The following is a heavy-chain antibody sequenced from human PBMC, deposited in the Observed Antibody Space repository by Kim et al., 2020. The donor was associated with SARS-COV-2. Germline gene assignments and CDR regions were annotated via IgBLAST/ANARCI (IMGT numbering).Heavy chain of an antibody. CDR3: ASDDYGDQRIFDY. D-gene: IGHD4-17*01. V-gene: IGHV4-39*01. J-gene: IGHJ4*02. Sequence: YHRSLQSRVTISVDTSKNQFSLKLSSVTAADTAVYYCASDDYGDQRIFDYWGQGTQVTVSS.